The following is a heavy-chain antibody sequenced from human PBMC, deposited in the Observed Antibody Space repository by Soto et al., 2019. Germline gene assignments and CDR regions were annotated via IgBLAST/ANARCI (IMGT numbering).Heavy chain of an antibody. D-gene: IGHD3-9*01. CDR3: ARGAGALTARYYYYYYMDV. CDR1: GYTFTGYY. Sequence: ASVKVSCKASGYTFTGYYMHWVRQAPGQGLEWMGWINPNSGGTNYAQKFQGWVTMTRDTSISTAYMELSRLRSDDTAVYYCARGAGALTARYYYYYYMDVWGKGTTVTVSS. V-gene: IGHV1-2*04. CDR2: INPNSGGT. J-gene: IGHJ6*03.